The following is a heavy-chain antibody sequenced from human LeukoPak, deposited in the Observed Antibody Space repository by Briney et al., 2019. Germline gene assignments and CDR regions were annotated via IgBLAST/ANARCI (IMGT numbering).Heavy chain of an antibody. CDR1: GFTFSSYS. V-gene: IGHV3-48*02. CDR3: ARESPVMFYYYGMDV. Sequence: GGSLRLSCAASGFTFSSYSMNWVRQAPGKGLEWVSYISSSSSTIYHADSVKGRFTISRDNAKNSLYLQMNSLRDEDTAVYYCARESPVMFYYYGMDVWGQGTTVTVSS. D-gene: IGHD3-10*02. J-gene: IGHJ6*02. CDR2: ISSSSSTI.